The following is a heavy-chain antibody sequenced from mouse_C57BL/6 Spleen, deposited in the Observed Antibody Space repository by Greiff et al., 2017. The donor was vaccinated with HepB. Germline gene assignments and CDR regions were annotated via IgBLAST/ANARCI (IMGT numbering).Heavy chain of an antibody. CDR2: IYPGNSDT. CDR1: GYTFTSYW. V-gene: IGHV1-5*01. CDR3: TRSPSNWEGRYFDV. Sequence: EVQLQQSGTVLARPGASVKMSCKTSGYTFTSYWMHWVKQRPGQGLEWIGAIYPGNSDTSYNQKFKGKAKLTAVTSASTAYMELSSLTNEDSAVYYCTRSPSNWEGRYFDVWGTGTTVTVSS. D-gene: IGHD4-1*01. J-gene: IGHJ1*03.